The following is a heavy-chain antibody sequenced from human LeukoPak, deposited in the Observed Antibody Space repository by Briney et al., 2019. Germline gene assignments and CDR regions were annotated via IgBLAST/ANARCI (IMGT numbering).Heavy chain of an antibody. Sequence: GGSLRLSCAASGFTFSSYGMHWVRQAPGKGLEWVAVISYDGSNKYYADSVKGRFTISRDNSKNTLYLQMNSLRAEDTAVYYCARGVNRGLYYYDSSGYFTIDYWGQGTLVTVSS. V-gene: IGHV3-30*19. J-gene: IGHJ4*02. D-gene: IGHD3-22*01. CDR2: ISYDGSNK. CDR3: ARGVNRGLYYYDSSGYFTIDY. CDR1: GFTFSSYG.